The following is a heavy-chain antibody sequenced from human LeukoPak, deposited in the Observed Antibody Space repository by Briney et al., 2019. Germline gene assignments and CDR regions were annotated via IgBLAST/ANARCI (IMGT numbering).Heavy chain of an antibody. J-gene: IGHJ4*02. CDR2: INVNDAGT. V-gene: IGHV1-2*02. D-gene: IGHD6-13*01. CDR3: ARGRGVLAAAGQLFDY. CDR1: GYTFTDYC. Sequence: ASVKVSCKSSGYTFTDYCIHWVRQAPGQGLEWMVWINVNDAGTDHAKKFQGRVTTTRDTSITTVYVELSSLRSDDTAVYYCARGRGVLAAAGQLFDYWGQGTLVTVSS.